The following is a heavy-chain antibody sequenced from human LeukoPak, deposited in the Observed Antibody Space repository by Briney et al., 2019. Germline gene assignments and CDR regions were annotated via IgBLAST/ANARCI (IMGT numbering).Heavy chain of an antibody. J-gene: IGHJ4*02. CDR2: ISSSSSYI. V-gene: IGHV3-21*01. CDR1: GFTFSSDS. CDR3: ARSLAVAGPGDY. D-gene: IGHD6-19*01. Sequence: GGSLRLSCAASGFTFSSDSMNWVRQAPGKGLEWASSISSSSSYIYYADSVKGRFTISRDNAKNSLYLQMNSLRAEDTAVYYCARSLAVAGPGDYWGQGTLVTVSS.